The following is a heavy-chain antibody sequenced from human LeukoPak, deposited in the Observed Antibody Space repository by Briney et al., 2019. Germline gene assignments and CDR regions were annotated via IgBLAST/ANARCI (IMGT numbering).Heavy chain of an antibody. V-gene: IGHV3-74*01. D-gene: IGHD3-22*01. CDR2: INGDGSTT. J-gene: IGHJ1*01. CDR1: GFTFSRYW. CDR3: ATGNYYDSRGYYTFGH. Sequence: GSLRLSCAASGFTFSRYWMHWVRQAPGKGLVWVSRINGDGSTTSYTDSVKGGFTISRDNAKNTLYLQMNSLRAEDTAVYYCATGNYYDSRGYYTFGHWGQGTLVTVSS.